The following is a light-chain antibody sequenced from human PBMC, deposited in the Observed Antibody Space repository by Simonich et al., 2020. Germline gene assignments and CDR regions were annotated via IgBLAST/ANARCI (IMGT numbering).Light chain of an antibody. Sequence: QSALTQPPSASGSPGQSVTISCTGTSSDVGGYNYVSWYQQHPGKAPKLMIYEVSKRTSGVPARFSGSKSGNTASLTVSGLQAEDEADYYCSSYAGSNPLFGGGTKLTVL. J-gene: IGLJ2*01. CDR3: SSYAGSNPL. CDR1: SSDVGGYNY. CDR2: EVS. V-gene: IGLV2-8*01.